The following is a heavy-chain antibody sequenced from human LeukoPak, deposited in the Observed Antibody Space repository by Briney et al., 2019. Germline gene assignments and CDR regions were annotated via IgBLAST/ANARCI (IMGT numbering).Heavy chain of an antibody. D-gene: IGHD6-13*01. J-gene: IGHJ5*02. Sequence: ASVKVSCKASGYTFSSYDISWVRQAPGQGLEWMGRINPNSGGTNYAQKFQGRVTMTRDTSISTAYMELSRLRSDDTAVYYCARGGDSSSWRFDPWGQGTLVTVSS. CDR1: GYTFSSYD. V-gene: IGHV1-2*06. CDR2: INPNSGGT. CDR3: ARGGDSSSWRFDP.